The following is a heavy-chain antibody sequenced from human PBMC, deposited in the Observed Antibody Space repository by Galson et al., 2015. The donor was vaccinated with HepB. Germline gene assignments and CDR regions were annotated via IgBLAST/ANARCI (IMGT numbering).Heavy chain of an antibody. J-gene: IGHJ4*02. V-gene: IGHV3-30-3*01. CDR2: ISYDGSNK. CDR1: VFNFRTYA. Sequence: SLRLSCADSVFNFRTYAMHWVRQAPDKGLEWVAAISYDGSNKYYAHSVRGRSTISRDNSRNTVYLQMSSLRVEDTAVYYCARALDFWGRGTLVTVSS. CDR3: ARALDF.